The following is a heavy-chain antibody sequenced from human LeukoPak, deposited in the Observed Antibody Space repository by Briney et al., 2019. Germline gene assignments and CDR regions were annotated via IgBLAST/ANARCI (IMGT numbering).Heavy chain of an antibody. D-gene: IGHD2/OR15-2a*01. CDR3: AGGSINDFFDY. V-gene: IGHV4-4*07. Sequence: PSETLSLTCTVSGGSISSYYWSWIRQPAGEGLEWIGRIYTSGSTNYNPSLKSRVTMSVDASKNQFSLKLSPVTAADTAVYYCAGGSINDFFDYWGQGTVVTVSS. CDR1: GGSISSYY. J-gene: IGHJ4*02. CDR2: IYTSGST.